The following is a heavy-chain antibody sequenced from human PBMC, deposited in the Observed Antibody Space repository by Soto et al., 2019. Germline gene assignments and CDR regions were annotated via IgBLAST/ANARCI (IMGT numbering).Heavy chain of an antibody. D-gene: IGHD6-13*01. CDR3: VIDRGVAAAPLFDP. Sequence: TGGSLRLSXAASGFTFSSCTMHWVRQAPGKGLEWVAVISYDGNRKFYADSVKGRFTISRDNSKNTLYLQMNSLRTEDTAVFYCVIDRGVAAAPLFDPWGQGTLVTVSS. CDR2: ISYDGNRK. CDR1: GFTFSSCT. V-gene: IGHV3-30-3*01. J-gene: IGHJ5*02.